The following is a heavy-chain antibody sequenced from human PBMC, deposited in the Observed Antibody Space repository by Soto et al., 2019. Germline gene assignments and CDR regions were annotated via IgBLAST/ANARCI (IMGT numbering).Heavy chain of an antibody. CDR3: ARDRLMATAGTARHYFGLDV. CDR1: GGSIRSGGYY. Sequence: KSSETLSLTCTVSGGSIRSGGYYWSWVRQSPRRGLEWIGNIYYSGSTYYNPSLKSRLTISVDTSKNQFSLNLSSVTAADTAVYYCARDRLMATAGTARHYFGLDVWGQGTTLTVFS. J-gene: IGHJ6*02. D-gene: IGHD5-18*01. CDR2: IYYSGST. V-gene: IGHV4-31*03.